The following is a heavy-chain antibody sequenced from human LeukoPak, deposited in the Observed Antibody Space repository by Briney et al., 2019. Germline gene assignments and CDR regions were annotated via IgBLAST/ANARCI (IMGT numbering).Heavy chain of an antibody. CDR3: VRDGLNWNYDY. J-gene: IGHJ4*02. CDR1: GYTFTSYY. V-gene: IGHV1-46*01. CDR2: INPSGGST. Sequence: GASVKVSCKASGYTFTSYYMHWVRQAPGQGLEWMGIINPSGGSTSYAQKFQGRVTVTRDTSIRTAYMELTRLRSDDTAVYYCVRDGLNWNYDYWGQGTLVAVSS. D-gene: IGHD1-7*01.